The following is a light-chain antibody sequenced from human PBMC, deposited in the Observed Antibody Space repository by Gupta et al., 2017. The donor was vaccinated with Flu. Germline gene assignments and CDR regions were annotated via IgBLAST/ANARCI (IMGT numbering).Light chain of an antibody. CDR1: QSVNNY. J-gene: IGKJ3*01. CDR3: QQRSNWPSFT. CDR2: DAS. V-gene: IGKV3-11*01. Sequence: PSLSFSPGGRATLSCRSSQSVNNYLAWYQQKPGQAPRLLIYDASTRATGIPARFSGSGSGTDFTLTISSLEAEDFAVYYCQQRSNWPSFTFGPGTKVDIK.